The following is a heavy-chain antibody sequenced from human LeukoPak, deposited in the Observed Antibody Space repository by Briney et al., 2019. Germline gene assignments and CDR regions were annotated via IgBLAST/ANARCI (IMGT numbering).Heavy chain of an antibody. Sequence: PSETLSLTCTVSGGSISSYYWSWIRQSPGKGLEWIGSIYYSGRTNYNPSLKSRVTIPVDTSKNQFSLKLTSVTAADTAIFYCARSTSGWFDDAFDIWGQGTMVTVSS. CDR1: GGSISSYY. V-gene: IGHV4-59*01. J-gene: IGHJ3*02. CDR2: IYYSGRT. CDR3: ARSTSGWFDDAFDI. D-gene: IGHD6-19*01.